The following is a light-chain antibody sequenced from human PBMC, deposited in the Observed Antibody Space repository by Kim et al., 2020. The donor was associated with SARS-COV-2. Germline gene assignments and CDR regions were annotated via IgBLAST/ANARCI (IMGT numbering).Light chain of an antibody. CDR3: SSHTTSSTYV. J-gene: IGLJ1*01. V-gene: IGLV2-14*03. Sequence: GQSFSISFTLTSGDVGGYNSVSWYQQHPGKAPKLMIYDVSERASGVSNRFSGSQSGNTASLTISGLRAEDEADYYCSSHTTSSTYVFGSGTKVTVL. CDR1: SGDVGGYNS. CDR2: DVS.